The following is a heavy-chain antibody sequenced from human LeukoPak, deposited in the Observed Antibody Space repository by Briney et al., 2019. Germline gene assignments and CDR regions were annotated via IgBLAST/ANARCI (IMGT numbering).Heavy chain of an antibody. D-gene: IGHD1-14*01. J-gene: IGHJ6*03. CDR2: IIPIFGTA. CDR1: GGTFSSYA. CDR3: ARHRGVHYYMDV. V-gene: IGHV1-69*05. Sequence: ASVKVSCKASGGTFSSYAIIWVRQAPGQGLEWMGGIIPIFGTANYAQKFQGRVTITTGESTSTAYMELSSLRSEDTAVYYCARHRGVHYYMDVWGKGTTVTVSS.